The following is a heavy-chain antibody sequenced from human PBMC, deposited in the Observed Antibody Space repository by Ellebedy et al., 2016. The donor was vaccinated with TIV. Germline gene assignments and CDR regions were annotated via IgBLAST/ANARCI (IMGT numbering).Heavy chain of an antibody. CDR1: GFSFSPQW. Sequence: GESLKISCAASGFSFSPQWMSWVRQAPGKGLVWVSGITGNGRGTNYADSVRGRFVISRDNAKNILYLQMNSLRAEDTAVYYCARDDWGPAGPWGQGTLVTVSS. CDR3: ARDDWGPAGP. CDR2: ITGNGRGT. J-gene: IGHJ5*02. D-gene: IGHD3-9*01. V-gene: IGHV3-74*01.